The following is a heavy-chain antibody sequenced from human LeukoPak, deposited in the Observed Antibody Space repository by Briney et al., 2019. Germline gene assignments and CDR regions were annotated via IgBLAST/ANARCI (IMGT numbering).Heavy chain of an antibody. J-gene: IGHJ4*02. D-gene: IGHD1-26*01. V-gene: IGHV3-23*01. Sequence: GGSLRLSCAASGFTFNNYAMSWVRQAPGKGLEWVSSIRGSNRGTYYADSARGRFTISRDNSKKMVYLEINSLRAEDTAVFYFAKDSLSGSYGYWGQGTLVTVSS. CDR2: IRGSNRGT. CDR3: AKDSLSGSYGY. CDR1: GFTFNNYA.